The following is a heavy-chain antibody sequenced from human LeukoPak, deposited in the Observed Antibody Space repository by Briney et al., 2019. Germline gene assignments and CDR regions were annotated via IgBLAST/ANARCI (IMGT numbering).Heavy chain of an antibody. CDR2: FGSAGDT. V-gene: IGHV3-13*01. CDR1: GFPFRAYD. CDR3: VRGALPGDNWHFNL. J-gene: IGHJ2*01. Sequence: PGGSLRLSCATSGFPFRAYDMHWVRQAPGKGLEWVSAFGSAGDTYYPGAVKGRFTISRDYAKNSLYLQMNSLRAGDTAVYYCVRGALPGDNWHFNLWGRGTLVTVSS.